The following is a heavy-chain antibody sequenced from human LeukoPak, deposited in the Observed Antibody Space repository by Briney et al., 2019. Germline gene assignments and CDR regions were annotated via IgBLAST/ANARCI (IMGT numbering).Heavy chain of an antibody. CDR3: ARDSLAAVDYYYGMDV. V-gene: IGHV3-23*01. D-gene: IGHD2-15*01. CDR1: GFTFSRFA. J-gene: IGHJ6*02. CDR2: ISGSGGST. Sequence: GGSLRLSCAASGFTFSRFAMSWVRQAPGKGLEWVSAISGSGGSTYYADSVKGRFTISRDNSKSTLYLQMNSLRAEDTAVYYCARDSLAAVDYYYGMDVWGQGTTVTVSS.